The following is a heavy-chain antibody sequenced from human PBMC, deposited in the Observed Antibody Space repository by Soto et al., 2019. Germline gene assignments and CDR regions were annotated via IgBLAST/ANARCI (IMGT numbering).Heavy chain of an antibody. J-gene: IGHJ4*02. Sequence: EVQLVESGGGLVQPGGSLRLSCAASGFTFSSYSMNWVRQAPGKGLEWVSYISSSSSTIYYADSVKGRFTISRDNAKNSLYLQMNGLRDEDTAVFYCARDHKGWWGDFDYWGQGTLVTVSS. V-gene: IGHV3-48*02. CDR1: GFTFSSYS. CDR2: ISSSSSTI. CDR3: ARDHKGWWGDFDY. D-gene: IGHD2-15*01.